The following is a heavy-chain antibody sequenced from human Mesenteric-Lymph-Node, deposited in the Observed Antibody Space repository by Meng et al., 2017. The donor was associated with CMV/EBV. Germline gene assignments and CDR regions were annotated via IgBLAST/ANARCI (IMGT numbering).Heavy chain of an antibody. V-gene: IGHV3-53*01. D-gene: IGHD3-22*01. Sequence: GSLKISCAASGFNVYSNYMTWVRQAPGKGLEWVSVIYSGGTTYYADSVKGRFTISRDASKNTLSLQMNSLRAEDTAVYYCARDLGYYYDSSGPFDPWGQGTLVTVSS. CDR1: GFNVYSNY. CDR3: ARDLGYYYDSSGPFDP. J-gene: IGHJ5*02. CDR2: IYSGGTT.